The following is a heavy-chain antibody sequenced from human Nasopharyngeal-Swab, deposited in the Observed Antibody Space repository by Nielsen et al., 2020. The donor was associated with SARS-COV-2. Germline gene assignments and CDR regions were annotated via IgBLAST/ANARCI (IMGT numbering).Heavy chain of an antibody. J-gene: IGHJ5*02. D-gene: IGHD3-3*01. Sequence: LSLTCAPSGFTFSDHYMSCIRQAAGNGMGWVSYIRSSSSYTIYADSVKGRFTISRDNAKNPLYLQMKSLIAEDTAVYYCARTGGVLRFLEWLPNWFDPWGQGTLVTVSS. CDR2: IRSSSSYT. V-gene: IGHV3-11*06. CDR3: ARTGGVLRFLEWLPNWFDP. CDR1: GFTFSDHY.